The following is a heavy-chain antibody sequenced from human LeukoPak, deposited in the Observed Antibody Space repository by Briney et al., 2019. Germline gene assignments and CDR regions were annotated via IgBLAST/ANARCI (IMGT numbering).Heavy chain of an antibody. Sequence: SQTLSLTCAIPGDSVSSNSGAWNWIRQAPSRGLEWLGRTYYRSKWYNDYAESVKSRINIKPDTSRNQLSLQLNSVTPEDTAVYYCVRDQSGLDYWGQGTLVTVSS. J-gene: IGHJ4*02. CDR3: VRDQSGLDY. V-gene: IGHV6-1*01. CDR1: GDSVSSNSGA. CDR2: TYYRSKWYN.